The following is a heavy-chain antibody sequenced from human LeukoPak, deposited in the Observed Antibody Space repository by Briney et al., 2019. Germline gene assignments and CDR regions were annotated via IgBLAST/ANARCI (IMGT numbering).Heavy chain of an antibody. CDR1: GFTFSSFA. J-gene: IGHJ4*02. CDR2: ISSNGGST. D-gene: IGHD3-22*01. CDR3: ARGAVVVTNYFDY. Sequence: GGSLRLSCEASGFTFSSFAMHWVRQAPGKGLEYVSAISSNGGSTYYANSVKGRFTISRDNSKNTLYLQMGSLRAEDMAVYYCARGAVVVTNYFDYWGQGTLVTVSS. V-gene: IGHV3-64*01.